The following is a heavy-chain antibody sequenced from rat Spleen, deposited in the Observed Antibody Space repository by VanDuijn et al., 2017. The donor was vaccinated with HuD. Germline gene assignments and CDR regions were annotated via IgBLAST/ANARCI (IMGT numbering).Heavy chain of an antibody. CDR2: VSPTGGST. CDR1: GFTFSNYG. J-gene: IGHJ2*01. V-gene: IGHV5-19*01. D-gene: IGHD4-3*01. CDR3: AVSGYGY. Sequence: EVQLVESGGGLVQPGRSLKLSCAASGFTFSNYGMHWIRQAPTKGLEWVASVSPTGGSTYYRDSVKGRFTFSRDNAKSTLYLQMNSLKSEDKATYYCAVSGYGYWGHGVMVTVSS.